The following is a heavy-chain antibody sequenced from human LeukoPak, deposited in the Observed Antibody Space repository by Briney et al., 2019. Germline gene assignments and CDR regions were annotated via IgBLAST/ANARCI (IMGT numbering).Heavy chain of an antibody. V-gene: IGHV3-23*01. D-gene: IGHD2-2*01. CDR2: ISGSGGST. J-gene: IGHJ1*01. Sequence: GRSLRLSCAASGFTFSSYGMHWARQAPGKGLEWVSAISGSGGSTYYADSVKGRFTISRDNSKNTLYLQMNSLRAEDTAVYYCAKAGSIVVVPAASPEFQHWGQGTLVTVSS. CDR3: AKAGSIVVVPAASPEFQH. CDR1: GFTFSSYG.